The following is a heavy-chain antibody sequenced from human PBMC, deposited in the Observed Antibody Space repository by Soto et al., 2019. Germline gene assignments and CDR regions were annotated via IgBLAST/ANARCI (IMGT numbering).Heavy chain of an antibody. Sequence: VQLVESGGGVVQPGRSLRLSCAASGFTFNSFGMHWVRQAPGKGLEWMAVIYYDGSIKYYGDSVKGRFTISRDNSKNTLYLQMNSLRAEDTAVYYCARGPPHSSSWYWYFDLWGRGTLVTVS. V-gene: IGHV3-33*01. J-gene: IGHJ2*01. CDR1: GFTFNSFG. D-gene: IGHD6-13*01. CDR3: ARGPPHSSSWYWYFDL. CDR2: IYYDGSIK.